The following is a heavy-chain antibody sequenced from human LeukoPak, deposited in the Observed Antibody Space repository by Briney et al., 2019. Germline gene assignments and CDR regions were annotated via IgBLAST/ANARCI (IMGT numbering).Heavy chain of an antibody. CDR1: GFTVSSNY. CDR2: IYSGGST. V-gene: IGHV3-66*01. J-gene: IGHJ6*02. D-gene: IGHD6-13*01. Sequence: GGSLRLSCAASGFTVSSNYMSWVRQAPGKGLEWGSVIYSGGSTYYADSVKGRFTISRDNSKNTLYLQMNSLRAEDTAVYYCARELGIAAAGRYYGMDVWGQGTTVTVSS. CDR3: ARELGIAAAGRYYGMDV.